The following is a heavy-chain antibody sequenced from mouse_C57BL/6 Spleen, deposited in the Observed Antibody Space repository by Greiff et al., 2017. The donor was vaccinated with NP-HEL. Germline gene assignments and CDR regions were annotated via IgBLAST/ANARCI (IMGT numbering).Heavy chain of an antibody. CDR2: IYPRDGST. Sequence: QVHVKQSGPELVKPGASVKLSCKASGYTFTSYDINWVKQRPGPGLEWIGWIYPRDGSTKYNEKFKGQATLTVDTSSSTAYMELHSLTSEDSAVYFCARDYGNSYWYFDVWGTGTTVTVSS. CDR3: ARDYGNSYWYFDV. CDR1: GYTFTSYD. V-gene: IGHV1-85*01. J-gene: IGHJ1*03. D-gene: IGHD2-1*01.